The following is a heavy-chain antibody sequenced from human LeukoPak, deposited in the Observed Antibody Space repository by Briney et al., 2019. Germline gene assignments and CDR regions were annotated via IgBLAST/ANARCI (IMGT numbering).Heavy chain of an antibody. V-gene: IGHV4-38-2*02. D-gene: IGHD1-26*01. CDR3: ARHIVGATDY. Sequence: PSETLSLTCTVSGYSISSGYYWGWIRQPPGKGLEWIGSIYHSGSTNYNPSLKSRVTISVDTSKNQFSLKLSSVTAADTAVYYCARHIVGATDYWGQGTLVTVSS. J-gene: IGHJ4*02. CDR2: IYHSGST. CDR1: GYSISSGYY.